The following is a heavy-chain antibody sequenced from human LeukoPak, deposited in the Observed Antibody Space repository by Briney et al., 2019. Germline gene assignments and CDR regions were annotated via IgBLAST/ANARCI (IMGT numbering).Heavy chain of an antibody. CDR1: GFTFSTYN. CDR3: ARPNFYPDY. J-gene: IGHJ4*02. CDR2: ISSSSSYI. D-gene: IGHD1-1*01. Sequence: PGGSLRLSCAASGFTFSTYNMNWVRQAPGKGLEWVSSISSSSSYIYYADSLKGRLTISRDNAKDSLYLQMNSLRAEDTAVYYCARPNFYPDYWGQGTLVTVSS. V-gene: IGHV3-21*01.